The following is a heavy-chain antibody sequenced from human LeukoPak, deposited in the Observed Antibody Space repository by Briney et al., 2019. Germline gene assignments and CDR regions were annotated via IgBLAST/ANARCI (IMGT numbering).Heavy chain of an antibody. J-gene: IGHJ4*02. V-gene: IGHV3-30*02. CDR1: GFTFSSYG. D-gene: IGHD5-12*01. Sequence: GGSLRLSCAASGFTFSSYGMHWVRQAPGKGLEWVAFIQYDGSSKEYADSVKGRFIISRDNSKNTLDLQMNSLRPEDTAVYYCASNSGYDGGYWGQGTLVTVSS. CDR2: IQYDGSSK. CDR3: ASNSGYDGGY.